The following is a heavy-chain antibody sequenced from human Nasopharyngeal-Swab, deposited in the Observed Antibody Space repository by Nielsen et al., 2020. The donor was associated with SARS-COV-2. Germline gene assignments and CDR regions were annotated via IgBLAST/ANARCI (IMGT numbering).Heavy chain of an antibody. CDR1: GFTFSDSA. J-gene: IGHJ4*02. V-gene: IGHV3-73*01. D-gene: IGHD2-15*01. CDR3: TRCGGGCYSGRDY. CDR2: IRSKGNNYAT. Sequence: GESLKISCAASGFTFSDSAIHWVRQASGEGLEWVASIRSKGNNYATAYSASGKGRFIIFKDDPTNTAYLQMNSLTTEDTAMYYCTRCGGGCYSGRDYWGQGTLVTVSS.